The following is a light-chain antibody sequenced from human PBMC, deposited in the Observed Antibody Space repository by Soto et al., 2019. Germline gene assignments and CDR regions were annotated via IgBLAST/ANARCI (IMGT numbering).Light chain of an antibody. CDR1: QSVTTD. J-gene: IGKJ1*01. CDR3: QQYGSSPL. V-gene: IGKV3-20*01. CDR2: GAS. Sequence: IVMTQSPATLSVSPGERATLSCRASQSVTTDLAWYQQKPGQAPRLLIYGASSRATGIPDRFSGSGSGTDFTLTISRLEPEDFAVYYCQQYGSSPLFGQGTKVDIK.